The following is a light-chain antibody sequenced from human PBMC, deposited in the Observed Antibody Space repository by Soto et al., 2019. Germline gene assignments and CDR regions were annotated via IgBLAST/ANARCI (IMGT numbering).Light chain of an antibody. CDR3: LLDFSYFWA. CDR1: QDIGVR. Sequence: DIQMTQSPSFVSASTGDRVTITCRASQDIGVRLAWFQQKPGKAPKYLIQSASSLQSGVPSRFSGSGSGTDFTLTISSLQPEDFATYYCLLDFSYFWAFGQGTKVDIK. V-gene: IGKV1-12*01. CDR2: SAS. J-gene: IGKJ1*01.